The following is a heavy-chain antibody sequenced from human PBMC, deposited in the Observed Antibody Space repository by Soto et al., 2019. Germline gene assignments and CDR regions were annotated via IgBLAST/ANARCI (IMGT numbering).Heavy chain of an antibody. CDR1: GFTVSRDY. CDR3: ARAYGGNPALFDP. CDR2: IYTGGST. D-gene: IGHD4-17*01. Sequence: EVQLVESGGGLIQPGGSLRLSCAASGFTVSRDYMSWVRQAPGKGLEWVSVIYTGGSTYYADSVKGRFTFSRDNSKNTLYLQMNSLRAEDTAVYYCARAYGGNPALFDPWGQGTLFTVSS. V-gene: IGHV3-53*01. J-gene: IGHJ5*02.